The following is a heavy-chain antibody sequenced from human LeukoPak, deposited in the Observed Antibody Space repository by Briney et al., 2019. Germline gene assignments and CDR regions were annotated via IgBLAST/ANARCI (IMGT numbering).Heavy chain of an antibody. V-gene: IGHV3-21*01. D-gene: IGHD5-18*01. CDR2: ISSSSSYI. J-gene: IGHJ5*02. Sequence: GGSLRLSCAASGFTFSNYSMNWVRQAPGKGLEGVSSISSSSSYICYADSVKGRFTISRDNAKNSLYLQMNRLRAEDTAVYYCARDLGYPNWFDPWGQGTLVTVSS. CDR3: ARDLGYPNWFDP. CDR1: GFTFSNYS.